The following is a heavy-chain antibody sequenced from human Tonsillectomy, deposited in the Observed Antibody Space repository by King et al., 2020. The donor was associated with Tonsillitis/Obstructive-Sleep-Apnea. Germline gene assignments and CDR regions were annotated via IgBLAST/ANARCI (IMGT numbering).Heavy chain of an antibody. J-gene: IGHJ6*02. CDR1: GFTFSNAW. CDR2: IKSKTDGGTT. Sequence: VQLVESGGGLVKPGGSLRLSCAASGFTFSNAWMNWVRQAPGKGLEWVGRIKSKTDGGTTDYAAPVKGRFTISRDDSKNTLYLQMNSLKTDDTAVYYCPTEIVVVPAARGYYYGMDVWGQGTTVTVSS. D-gene: IGHD2-2*01. CDR3: PTEIVVVPAARGYYYGMDV. V-gene: IGHV3-15*07.